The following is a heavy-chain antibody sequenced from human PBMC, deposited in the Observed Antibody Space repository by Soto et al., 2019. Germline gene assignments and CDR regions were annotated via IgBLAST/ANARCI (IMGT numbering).Heavy chain of an antibody. J-gene: IGHJ4*02. Sequence: SLRLSCAASGFTFSSYGMHWVRQAPGKGLEWVAVVSHDGSNKYYADSVKGRFTISRDNSKNTLYLQMNSLRAEDTAVYYCAKVKGTDCSGGSCYDFDYWGQGTLVTVSS. V-gene: IGHV3-30*18. D-gene: IGHD2-15*01. CDR2: VSHDGSNK. CDR1: GFTFSSYG. CDR3: AKVKGTDCSGGSCYDFDY.